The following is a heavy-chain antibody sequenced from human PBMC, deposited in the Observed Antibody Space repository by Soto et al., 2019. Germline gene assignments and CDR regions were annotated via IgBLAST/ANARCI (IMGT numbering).Heavy chain of an antibody. V-gene: IGHV4-4*07. CDR1: GDSISDYY. D-gene: IGHD6-19*01. CDR2: FYYSGDT. Sequence: ETLSLTCTVSGDSISDYYWSWIRQPAGKGLEWIGRFYYSGDTKSNPSLKSRVTMSADTSENQFSLSLRSVTAADSAIYYCARMYNSGFYRPEGDYFFYGMDVWGQGTTVTVSS. J-gene: IGHJ6*02. CDR3: ARMYNSGFYRPEGDYFFYGMDV.